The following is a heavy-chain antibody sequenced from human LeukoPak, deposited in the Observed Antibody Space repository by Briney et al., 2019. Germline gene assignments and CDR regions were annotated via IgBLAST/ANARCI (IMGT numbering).Heavy chain of an antibody. V-gene: IGHV4-61*09. CDR3: ARVYTVMGATTVDHYHYYMDV. Sequence: SQTLSLTCTVSGGSIRSGSYYWSWIRQPAGKGLGWIGHIYTRGTTNYNPSVKSRVTVSLDTSKNQISLKLSSVTAADTAIYYCARVYTVMGATTVDHYHYYMDVWGKGTTVTVSS. J-gene: IGHJ6*03. CDR2: IYTRGTT. D-gene: IGHD5-18*01. CDR1: GGSIRSGSYY.